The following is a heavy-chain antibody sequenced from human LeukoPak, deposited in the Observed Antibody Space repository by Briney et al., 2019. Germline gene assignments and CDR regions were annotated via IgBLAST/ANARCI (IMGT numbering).Heavy chain of an antibody. CDR2: INPRSGGT. Sequence: ASVKVSCKTSGYTFTGLGLYIHWVRQAPGQGLQWMGWINPRSGGTNYAQKFQGRVTMTRDTSISTAYMELSRLTSDDTAVYYCATDPTTAGTTRFDYWGQGTLVTVSS. J-gene: IGHJ4*02. CDR1: GYTFTGLGLY. D-gene: IGHD1-1*01. V-gene: IGHV1-2*02. CDR3: ATDPTTAGTTRFDY.